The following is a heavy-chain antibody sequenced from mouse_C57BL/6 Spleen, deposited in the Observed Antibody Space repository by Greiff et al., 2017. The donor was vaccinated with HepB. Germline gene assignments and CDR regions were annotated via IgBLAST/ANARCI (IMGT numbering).Heavy chain of an antibody. D-gene: IGHD2-1*01. CDR2: ISSGGSYT. J-gene: IGHJ1*03. Sequence: EVKLVESGGDLVKPGGSLKLSCAASGFTFSSYGMSWVRQTPDKRLEWVATISSGGSYTYYPDSVKGRFTISRDNAKNTLYLQMSSLKSEDTAMYYCARLYGNYGYFDVWGTGTTVTVSS. CDR1: GFTFSSYG. CDR3: ARLYGNYGYFDV. V-gene: IGHV5-6*01.